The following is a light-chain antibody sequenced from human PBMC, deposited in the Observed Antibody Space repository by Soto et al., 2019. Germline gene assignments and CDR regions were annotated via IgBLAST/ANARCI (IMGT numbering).Light chain of an antibody. CDR3: QQYGSSPRT. J-gene: IGKJ2*01. CDR1: QSVRGSY. CDR2: GAA. V-gene: IGKV3-20*01. Sequence: EMVLTQSPGTLSLSPGERATLSCRASQSVRGSYLAWYQQKPGQAPRLLIFGAASRATGIPDRFSGRGSGTDFTLTISRLEPEDFAVYYCQQYGSSPRTFGQGTKLEIK.